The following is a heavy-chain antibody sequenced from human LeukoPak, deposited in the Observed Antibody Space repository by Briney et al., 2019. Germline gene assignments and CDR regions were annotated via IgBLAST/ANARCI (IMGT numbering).Heavy chain of an antibody. CDR3: ARTVTPFYFDY. J-gene: IGHJ4*02. CDR1: GGSISSYY. D-gene: IGHD4-11*01. CDR2: IYYSGGT. Sequence: SETLSLTCTISGGSISSYYWSWMRQPPGKGLEWIGYIYYSGGTNYNPSLKSRVTISVDTSKNQFSLKLSSVTAADTAVYYCARTVTPFYFDYWGQGTLVTVSS. V-gene: IGHV4-59*01.